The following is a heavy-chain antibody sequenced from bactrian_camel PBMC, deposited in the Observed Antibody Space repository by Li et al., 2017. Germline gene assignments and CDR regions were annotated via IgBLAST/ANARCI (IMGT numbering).Heavy chain of an antibody. D-gene: IGHD1*01. CDR1: GFAFGSKA. J-gene: IGHJ4*01. CDR3: AAKAGFTYSPLSATEYNY. CDR2: IRSGGHNT. Sequence: VQLVESGGGLVQPGGSLRLSCLASGFAFGSKAMTWVRQAPGKGLEWVSTIRSGGHNTYYPDSVKGRFTISRDNAKNTLYLQLNSLKTEDTAMYYCAAKAGFTYSPLSATEYNYWGQGTQVTV. V-gene: IGHV3S31*01.